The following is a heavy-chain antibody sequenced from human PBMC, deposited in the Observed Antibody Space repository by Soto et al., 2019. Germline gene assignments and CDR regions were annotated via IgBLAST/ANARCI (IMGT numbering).Heavy chain of an antibody. Sequence: EVQLLESGGGLVQSGGSLRLSCAASGFAFSQFDMSWVRQAPGKGLEWVSAISASGSTRPYTDSVRGRFTISRDNIRNTVDLQMNNLRAEDTAVYYCTSHQIAICDYWGRGTLVTVSS. J-gene: IGHJ4*02. CDR3: TSHQIAICDY. CDR1: GFAFSQFD. V-gene: IGHV3-23*01. CDR2: ISASGSTR. D-gene: IGHD2-2*02.